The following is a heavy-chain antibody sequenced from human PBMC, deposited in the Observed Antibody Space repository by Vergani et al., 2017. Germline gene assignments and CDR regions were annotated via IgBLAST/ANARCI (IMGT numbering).Heavy chain of an antibody. D-gene: IGHD3-10*01. CDR3: ARLGITMVRGVMDWYFDL. CDR2: IDPSDSYT. V-gene: IGHV5-10-1*01. Sequence: EVQLVQSGAEVKKPGESLRISCKGSGYSFTSYWISWVRQMPGKGLEWMGRIDPSDSYTNYSPSFQGNVTISADKSISTAYLQWSSRKASDTAMYYCARLGITMVRGVMDWYFDLWGRGTLVTVSS. CDR1: GYSFTSYW. J-gene: IGHJ2*01.